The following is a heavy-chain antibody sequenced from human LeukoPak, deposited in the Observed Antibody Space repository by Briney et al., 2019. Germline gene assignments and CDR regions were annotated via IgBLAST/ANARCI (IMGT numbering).Heavy chain of an antibody. D-gene: IGHD3-3*01. Sequence: PSETLSLNCTVSGGSISSGTYHWGWVRQPPGKGLEWIGNIHYSGSTYYNPSLKSPVTISVDTSKNQFSLKLSSVTAADTAVYHCARILEWYNAGYFDYWGQGTLVTVSS. V-gene: IGHV4-39*01. J-gene: IGHJ4*02. CDR2: IHYSGST. CDR1: GGSISSGTYH. CDR3: ARILEWYNAGYFDY.